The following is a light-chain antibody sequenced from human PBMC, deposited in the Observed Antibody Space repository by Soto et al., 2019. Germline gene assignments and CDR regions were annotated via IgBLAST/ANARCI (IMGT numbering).Light chain of an antibody. J-gene: IGLJ3*02. CDR1: SSDVGRFNY. CDR2: EVT. CDR3: CSYAGSDRWV. V-gene: IGLV2-8*01. Sequence: QSALTQPPSASGSPGQSVTISCTGTSSDVGRFNYVSWYQQHPGKAPKLMIYEVTKRPSGVPDRFSGSKSGNTASLTVSGLQAEDEADYYCCSYAGSDRWVFGGGTKVTVL.